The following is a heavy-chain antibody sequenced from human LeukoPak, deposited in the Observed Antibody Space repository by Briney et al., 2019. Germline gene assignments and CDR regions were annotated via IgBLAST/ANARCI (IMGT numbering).Heavy chain of an antibody. V-gene: IGHV5-51*01. CDR3: ARPPLGSYDILTGYENDY. D-gene: IGHD3-9*01. J-gene: IGHJ4*02. Sequence: GESLKISCKGSGYSFTSYCIGWVRQMPGKGLEWMGIIYPGDSDTRYSPSFQGQVTISADKSISTAYLQWSSLKASDTAMYYCARPPLGSYDILTGYENDYWGQGTLVTVSS. CDR1: GYSFTSYC. CDR2: IYPGDSDT.